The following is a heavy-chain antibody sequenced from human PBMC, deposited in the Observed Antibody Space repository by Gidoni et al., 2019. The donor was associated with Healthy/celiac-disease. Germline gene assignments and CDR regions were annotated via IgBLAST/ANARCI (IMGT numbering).Heavy chain of an antibody. D-gene: IGHD1-1*01. J-gene: IGHJ4*02. CDR1: GYTFTSYY. CDR3: ARVGTAQVHFDY. Sequence: QVQLVQSGAEVKKPGASVKVSCTSSGYTFTSYYMHWVRQAPGQGLEWMGIINPSGGSTSYAQKFQGRVTMTRDTSTSTVYMERSSLRSEDTAVYYCARVGTAQVHFDYWGQGTLVTVSS. V-gene: IGHV1-46*01. CDR2: INPSGGST.